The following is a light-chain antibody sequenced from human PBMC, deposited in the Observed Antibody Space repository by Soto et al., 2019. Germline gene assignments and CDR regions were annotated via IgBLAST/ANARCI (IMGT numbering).Light chain of an antibody. J-gene: IGKJ2*01. CDR3: QQCSTWLYT. Sequence: EILLAQSPATLSLSPGERATLSCKASQDVSIFLAWYQQKPGQAPRLLIHDASNRATGVPARFSGSGSGRDFTLTITSLEPEDFAVYYCQQCSTWLYTFGQGTKLE. CDR1: QDVSIF. CDR2: DAS. V-gene: IGKV3-11*02.